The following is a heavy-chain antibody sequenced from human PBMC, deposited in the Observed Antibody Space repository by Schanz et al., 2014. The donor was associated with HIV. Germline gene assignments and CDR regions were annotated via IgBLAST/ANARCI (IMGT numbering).Heavy chain of an antibody. CDR2: IIPIFGTA. CDR3: ARAAFSSEYYYGMDV. V-gene: IGHV1-69*01. Sequence: QLQLVQSGPEVKKPGASVRVSCEASGGTFSIYAISWVRQAPGQGLEWMGGIIPIFGTANYAQKFQGRVTIIADESTSTAYMELSSLRSADTAVYFCARAAFSSEYYYGMDVWGQGTTVTVSS. J-gene: IGHJ6*02. D-gene: IGHD3-3*02. CDR1: GGTFSIYA.